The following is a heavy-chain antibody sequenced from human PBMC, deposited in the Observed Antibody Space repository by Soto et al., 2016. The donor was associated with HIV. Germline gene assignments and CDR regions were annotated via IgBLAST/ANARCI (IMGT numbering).Heavy chain of an antibody. J-gene: IGHJ3*02. CDR1: GFTFSSYS. D-gene: IGHD3-22*01. CDR2: ISSSSSTI. V-gene: IGHV3-48*04. CDR3: ARDHLGYYDSSGPGDI. Sequence: EVQLVESGGGLVQPGGSLRLSCAASGFTFSSYSMNWVRQAPGKGLEWVSYISSSSSTIYYADSVKGRFTISRDNAKNSLYLQMNSLRAEDTAVYYCARDHLGYYDSSGPGDIWGQGTMVTVSS.